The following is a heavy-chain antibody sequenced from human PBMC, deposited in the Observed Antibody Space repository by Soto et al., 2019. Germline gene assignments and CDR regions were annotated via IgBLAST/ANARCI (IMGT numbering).Heavy chain of an antibody. Sequence: ASLKVSCKASGYTFTGYYMHWVRQAPGQGLEWMGWINPNSGGTNYAQKFQGRVTMTRDTSISTAYMELSRLRSDDTAVYYCARSIAASTGGMDVWGQGTTVTVSS. CDR3: ARSIAASTGGMDV. CDR2: INPNSGGT. V-gene: IGHV1-2*02. D-gene: IGHD2-15*01. CDR1: GYTFTGYY. J-gene: IGHJ6*02.